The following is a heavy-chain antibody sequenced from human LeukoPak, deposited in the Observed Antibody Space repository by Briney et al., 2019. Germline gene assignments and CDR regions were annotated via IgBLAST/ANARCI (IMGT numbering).Heavy chain of an antibody. D-gene: IGHD4-17*01. J-gene: IGHJ4*02. V-gene: IGHV4-39*07. CDR2: IYYSGST. Sequence: SETLSLTCTVSGGSISSSSYYWGWIRQPPGKGLEWIGSIYYSGSTYYNPSLKSRVTISVDTSKNQFSLKLSSVTAADTAVYYCARDTPLKYGDYGSIDYWGQGTLVTVSS. CDR3: ARDTPLKYGDYGSIDY. CDR1: GGSISSSSYY.